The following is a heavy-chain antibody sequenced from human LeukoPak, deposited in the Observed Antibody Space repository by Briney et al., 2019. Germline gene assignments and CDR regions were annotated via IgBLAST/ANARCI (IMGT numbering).Heavy chain of an antibody. Sequence: SETLSLTCTVSGGSISSYYWNWIRQPPGKGLEWIGYIYYSGSTNYNPSLKSRVTISVDTSKNQFSLKLSSVTAADTAVYYCARAPQYYYYYMDVWGKGTTVTVSS. J-gene: IGHJ6*03. CDR2: IYYSGST. CDR3: ARAPQYYYYYMDV. V-gene: IGHV4-59*08. CDR1: GGSISSYY.